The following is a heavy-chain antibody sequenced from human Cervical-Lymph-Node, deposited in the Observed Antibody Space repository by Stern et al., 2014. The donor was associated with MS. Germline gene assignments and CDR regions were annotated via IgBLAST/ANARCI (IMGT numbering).Heavy chain of an antibody. CDR2: INHSGST. V-gene: IGHV4-34*01. CDR3: AREHCSGGSCFPD. Sequence: QVQLQQWGAGLLKPSETLSLTCAVYGGSFSGYYWSWIRQPPGKGLEWIGEINHSGSTNSKPSLKGRVTISANKTKIQFSPKPGSVTAADTAVYYCAREHCSGGSCFPDWGQGTLVTVSS. J-gene: IGHJ4*02. D-gene: IGHD2-15*01. CDR1: GGSFSGYY.